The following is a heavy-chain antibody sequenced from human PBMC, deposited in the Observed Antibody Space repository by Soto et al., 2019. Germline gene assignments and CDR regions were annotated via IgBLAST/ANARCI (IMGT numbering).Heavy chain of an antibody. D-gene: IGHD6-19*01. CDR3: ARGRTVAGNDY. V-gene: IGHV1-8*01. Sequence: ASVKVSCKASGYTFTSYDINWVRQATGQGLEWTGWMNPNSGNTGYAQKFQGRVTMTRNTSISTAYMELSSLRSENTAVYYCARGRTVAGNDYWGQGTLVTVSS. J-gene: IGHJ4*02. CDR1: GYTFTSYD. CDR2: MNPNSGNT.